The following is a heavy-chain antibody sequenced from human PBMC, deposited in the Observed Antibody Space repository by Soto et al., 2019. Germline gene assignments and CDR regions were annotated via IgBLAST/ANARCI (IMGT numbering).Heavy chain of an antibody. CDR3: AREVAGPFDY. Sequence: SETLSLTCTVSGGSISTYYWSWIRQPPGKGLEWIGYIYYSGSTNYNPSLKSRVTISVDTSRNQFSLKLSSVTAADTAVYYCAREVAGPFDYSGQGPLVTVSS. CDR1: GGSISTYY. V-gene: IGHV4-59*01. CDR2: IYYSGST. J-gene: IGHJ4*02. D-gene: IGHD2-15*01.